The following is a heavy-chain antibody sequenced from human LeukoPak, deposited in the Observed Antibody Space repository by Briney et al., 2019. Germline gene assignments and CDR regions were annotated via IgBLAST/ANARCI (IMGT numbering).Heavy chain of an antibody. J-gene: IGHJ4*02. CDR3: ARATRRDLIDY. V-gene: IGHV3-48*04. CDR2: ISSSSSTI. Sequence: PGGSLRLSCAASGFTFSSYSMNWLRQAPGKGLEWVSYISSSSSTIYYADSVKGRFTISRDNAKNSLYLQMNSLRAEDTAVYYCARATRRDLIDYWGQGTLVTVSS. D-gene: IGHD2-8*01. CDR1: GFTFSSYS.